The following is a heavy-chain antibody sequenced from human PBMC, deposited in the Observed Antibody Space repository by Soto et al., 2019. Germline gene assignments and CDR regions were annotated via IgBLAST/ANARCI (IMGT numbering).Heavy chain of an antibody. D-gene: IGHD3-22*01. CDR2: IYPGDSDT. Sequence: PGESLKISCKVSGYSFTSYWIDWLRQMPGKGLEWVGIIYPGDSDTRYSPPFQGQVTISADKSISTAYLQWSSLKASDTAMYYCARSFDASYAGSAYYWGQGTLVTVSS. CDR3: ARSFDASYAGSAYY. V-gene: IGHV5-51*01. CDR1: GYSFTSYW. J-gene: IGHJ4*02.